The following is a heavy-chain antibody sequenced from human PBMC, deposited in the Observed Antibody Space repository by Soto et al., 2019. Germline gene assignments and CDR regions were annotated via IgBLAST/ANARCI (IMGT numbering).Heavy chain of an antibody. D-gene: IGHD4-17*01. J-gene: IGHJ6*03. CDR3: ARRRSSVTTYYMDV. Sequence: SETLSLTCTVSGGSISSSSYYWGWIRQPPGKGLEWIGSIYYSGSTYYNPSLKSRVTISVDTSKNPFSLKLSSVTAADTAVYYCARRRSSVTTYYMDVWGKGTTVTVSS. V-gene: IGHV4-39*01. CDR2: IYYSGST. CDR1: GGSISSSSYY.